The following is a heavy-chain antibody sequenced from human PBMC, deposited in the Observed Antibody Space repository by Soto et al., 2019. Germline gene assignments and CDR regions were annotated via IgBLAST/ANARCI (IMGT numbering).Heavy chain of an antibody. CDR3: VRAARSGTTHFDY. CDR2: IFYSGRT. D-gene: IGHD1-7*01. J-gene: IGHJ4*02. V-gene: IGHV4-59*08. CDR1: GGSISSYY. Sequence: PSETLSLTCTVSGGSISSYYWSWIRQPPGKGLEWIGFIFYSGRTSYSPSLKSRVTISVDTSNKQFSLRLSSVTAADTAVYYCVRAARSGTTHFDYWGQGTLVTVSS.